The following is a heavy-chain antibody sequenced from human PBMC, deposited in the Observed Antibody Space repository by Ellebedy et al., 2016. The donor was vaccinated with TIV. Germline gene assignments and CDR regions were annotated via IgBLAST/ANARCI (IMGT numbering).Heavy chain of an antibody. CDR3: VKGATADYFDY. D-gene: IGHD1-26*01. Sequence: PGGSLRLSCSASGFTFSSYAMHWVRQAPGKGLEYVSAISSNGGSTYYADSVKGRFTISRDNSKNTLYLQMSSLRAEDTAVYYCVKGATADYFDYWGQGTLVTVSS. J-gene: IGHJ4*02. CDR2: ISSNGGST. V-gene: IGHV3-64D*09. CDR1: GFTFSSYA.